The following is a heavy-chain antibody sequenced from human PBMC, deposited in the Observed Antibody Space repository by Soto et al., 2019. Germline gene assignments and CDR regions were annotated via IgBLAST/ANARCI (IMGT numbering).Heavy chain of an antibody. D-gene: IGHD5-12*01. J-gene: IGHJ5*02. V-gene: IGHV1-2*02. CDR3: SRVPRMATIRTNWFDP. CDR2: INPNSGGT. Sequence: ASVKVSCKASGYTFTGYYMHWVRQAPGQGLEWMGWINPNSGGTNYAQKFQGRVTMSRDTTISTAYMELRRLRSDGTAVYYCSRVPRMATIRTNWFDPWGQGTLVTVSS. CDR1: GYTFTGYY.